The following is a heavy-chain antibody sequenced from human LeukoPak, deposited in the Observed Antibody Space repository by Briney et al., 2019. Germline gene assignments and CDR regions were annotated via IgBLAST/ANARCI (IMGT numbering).Heavy chain of an antibody. CDR3: ARGSDLRAYSNYVGFDY. J-gene: IGHJ4*02. D-gene: IGHD4-11*01. V-gene: IGHV1-8*03. CDR1: GYTFTSYD. Sequence: ASVKVSCKASGYTFTSYDINWVRQATGQGLEWKGWMNPNSGNTGYAQKFQGRVTITRNTSISTAYMELSSLRSEDTAVYYCARGSDLRAYSNYVGFDYWGQGTLVTVSS. CDR2: MNPNSGNT.